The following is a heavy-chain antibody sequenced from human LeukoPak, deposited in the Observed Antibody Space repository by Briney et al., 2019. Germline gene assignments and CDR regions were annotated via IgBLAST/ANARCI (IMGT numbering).Heavy chain of an antibody. CDR1: GFTFSSYE. Sequence: GRSLRLSCAASGFTFSSYEMNWVRQAPGKGLVWVSRINSDGSSTGYADSVEGRFTISRDNAKNTLYLQMNSLRAEDTAVYYCARGWGVDYWGQGTLVTVSS. CDR3: ARGWGVDY. D-gene: IGHD3-16*01. V-gene: IGHV3-74*01. CDR2: INSDGSST. J-gene: IGHJ4*01.